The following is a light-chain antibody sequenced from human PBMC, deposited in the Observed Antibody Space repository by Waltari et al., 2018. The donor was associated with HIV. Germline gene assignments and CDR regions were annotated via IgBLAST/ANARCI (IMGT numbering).Light chain of an antibody. CDR3: QQYYNWLPYT. CDR2: GAS. V-gene: IGKV3-15*01. J-gene: IGKJ2*01. Sequence: EIVMTQSPATLSVSPGQRVTLSCRASQNIGANLAWYQQRPGQPPRLLIHGASSRDPGIPARFTGRGTGTDFTLQISNLQSADFAVYYCQQYYNWLPYTFGQGTKLEIK. CDR1: QNIGAN.